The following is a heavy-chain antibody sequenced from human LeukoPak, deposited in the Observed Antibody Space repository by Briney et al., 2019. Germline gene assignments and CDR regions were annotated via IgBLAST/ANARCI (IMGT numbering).Heavy chain of an antibody. V-gene: IGHV4-59*08. D-gene: IGHD6-13*01. J-gene: IGHJ4*02. CDR1: GGSISSYY. CDR2: IYYSGST. Sequence: SETLSLTCTVSGGSISSYYWSWIRQPPGKGLEWIGYIYYSGSTNYNPSLMSRVPISVDTSKNHSSLKLSSVTAADTAVYYCAGQGVAAAGTSRFDYWGQGTLVTVSS. CDR3: AGQGVAAAGTSRFDY.